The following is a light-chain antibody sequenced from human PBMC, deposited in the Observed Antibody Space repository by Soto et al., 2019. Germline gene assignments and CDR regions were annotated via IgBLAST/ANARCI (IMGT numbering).Light chain of an antibody. V-gene: IGKV1-39*01. CDR2: AAS. CDR1: QSISSY. Sequence: DIQMAQSPSSLSASVGDRVTITCRASQSISSYLNWYQQRPGKAPKVLIYAASSLQSGVPSRFSGSGSGTDFTITISSLQPADCAAYYCQQNYSTPPTFGQGTKLEIK. CDR3: QQNYSTPPT. J-gene: IGKJ2*01.